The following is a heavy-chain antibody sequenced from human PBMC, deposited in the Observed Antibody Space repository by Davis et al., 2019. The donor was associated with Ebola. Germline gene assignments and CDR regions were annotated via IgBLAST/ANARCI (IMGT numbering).Heavy chain of an antibody. J-gene: IGHJ4*02. CDR2: IKQDGSEK. CDR3: ARDPSRWDCSSTSCHSDY. CDR1: GFTFSSYW. Sequence: PGGSLRLSCAAPGFTFSSYWMSWVRQAPGKGLEWVANIKQDGSEKYYVDSVKGRFTISRDNAENSLYLQMNSLRAEDTAVYYCARDPSRWDCSSTSCHSDYWGQGTLVTVSS. V-gene: IGHV3-7*01. D-gene: IGHD2-2*01.